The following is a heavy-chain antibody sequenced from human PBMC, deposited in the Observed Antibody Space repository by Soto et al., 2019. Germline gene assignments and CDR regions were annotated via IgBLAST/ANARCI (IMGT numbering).Heavy chain of an antibody. CDR2: IYSGGST. CDR1: GFTVSSNY. J-gene: IGHJ4*02. CDR3: ARYGNYYDSSGYYIDY. V-gene: IGHV3-53*01. D-gene: IGHD3-22*01. Sequence: GGSLRLSCAASGFTVSSNYMSWVRQAPGKGLEWVSVIYSGGSTYYADSVRGRFTISRDNSKNTLYLQMNSLRAEDTAVYYCARYGNYYDSSGYYIDYWGQGTLVTVSS.